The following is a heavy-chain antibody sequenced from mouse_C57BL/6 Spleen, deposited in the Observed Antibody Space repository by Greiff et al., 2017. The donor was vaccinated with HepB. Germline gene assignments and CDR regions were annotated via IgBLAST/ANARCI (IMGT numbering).Heavy chain of an antibody. CDR3: ARFPDYYGSSSAWFAY. CDR2: IHPNSGST. J-gene: IGHJ3*01. D-gene: IGHD1-1*01. Sequence: VQLQQPGAELVKPGASVKLSCKASGYTFTSYWMHWVKQRPGQGLEWIGMIHPNSGSTNYNEKFKSKATLTVDKSSSTAYMQLSSLTSEDSAVYYCARFPDYYGSSSAWFAYWGQGTLVTVSA. CDR1: GYTFTSYW. V-gene: IGHV1-64*01.